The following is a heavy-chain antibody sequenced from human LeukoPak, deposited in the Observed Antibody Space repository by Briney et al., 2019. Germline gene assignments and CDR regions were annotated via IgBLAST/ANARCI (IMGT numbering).Heavy chain of an antibody. D-gene: IGHD3-22*01. J-gene: IGHJ4*02. Sequence: PSETLSLTCTVSGGSIRSSSYYWGWIRQPPGKGLEWIGSIYYSGSTYYNPSLKSRVTISVDTSKNQLSLKLSSVTAADTAVYYCARVDSGGYHSDYWGQGTLVTVSS. V-gene: IGHV4-39*07. CDR3: ARVDSGGYHSDY. CDR1: GGSIRSSSYY. CDR2: IYYSGST.